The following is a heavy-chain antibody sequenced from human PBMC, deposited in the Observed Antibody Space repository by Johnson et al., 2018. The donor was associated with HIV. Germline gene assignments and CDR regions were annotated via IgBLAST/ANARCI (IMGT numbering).Heavy chain of an antibody. CDR1: GFTFSSYA. V-gene: IGHV3-30*04. CDR2: ISYDGSNK. J-gene: IGHJ3*02. Sequence: QAQLVESGGGVVQPGRSLRLSCAASGFTFSSYAMHWVRQAPGKGLEWVAVISYDGSNKYYADSVKGRFTISRDNSKNTLYLQMNSLRAEDTAVYYCAKAELIRFGELNDGFDIWGQGTMVTVSS. D-gene: IGHD3-10*01. CDR3: AKAELIRFGELNDGFDI.